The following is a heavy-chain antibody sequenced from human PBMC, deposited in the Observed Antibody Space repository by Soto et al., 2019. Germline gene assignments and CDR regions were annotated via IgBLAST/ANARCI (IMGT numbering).Heavy chain of an antibody. CDR3: AKDVRNDFWSGFYV. CDR1: GFTFSSYA. V-gene: IGHV3-23*01. CDR2: ISGSGTST. Sequence: EVQLLESGGGLVQPGGSLRLSCAVSGFTFSSYAMSWVRQAPGKGLEWVSTISGSGTSTYYAESVKGRFTVFRDNSKNTLDLQMNSLRAEDTAVYHCAKDVRNDFWSGFYVWGQGTTVTVSS. J-gene: IGHJ6*02. D-gene: IGHD3-3*01.